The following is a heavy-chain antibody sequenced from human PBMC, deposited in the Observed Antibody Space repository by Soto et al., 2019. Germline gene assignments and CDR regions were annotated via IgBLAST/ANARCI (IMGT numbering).Heavy chain of an antibody. D-gene: IGHD1-26*01. CDR1: GGSISSYY. CDR2: IYYSGST. V-gene: IGHV4-59*01. J-gene: IGHJ4*02. CDR3: GGAAIATAGGAIDY. Sequence: SETLSLTCTVSGGSISSYYWSWIRQPPGKGLEWIGEIYYSGSTNYNPSLKSRVTISVDTSKNQFSLKLSSVTAADTAVYYCGGAAIATAGGAIDYWGQGTLVTVSS.